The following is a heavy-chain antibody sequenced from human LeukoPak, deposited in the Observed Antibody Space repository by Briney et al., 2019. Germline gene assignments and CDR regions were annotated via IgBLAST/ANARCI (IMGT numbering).Heavy chain of an antibody. CDR1: GFTVGSNY. Sequence: GGSLRLSCTVSGFTVGSNYMSWVRQAPGKGLEWVSVIYSGGSTYYADSVKGRFTISRDNSKNTLYLQMNSLRAEDTAVYYCASPGYCSGGSCSTDVWGKGTTVTISS. CDR3: ASPGYCSGGSCSTDV. CDR2: IYSGGST. D-gene: IGHD2-15*01. J-gene: IGHJ6*04. V-gene: IGHV3-53*01.